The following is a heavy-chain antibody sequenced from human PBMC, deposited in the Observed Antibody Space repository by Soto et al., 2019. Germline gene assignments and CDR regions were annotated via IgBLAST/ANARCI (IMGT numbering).Heavy chain of an antibody. D-gene: IGHD1-26*01. J-gene: IGHJ4*02. Sequence: SETLSLTCTVSGGSISSGDYYWSWIRQPPGKGLEWIGCISYSGSTYYNPSLKSRVTISVDTSKNQFSLKLSSVTAADTAVYYCARDRSEYYFDYWGQGTLVTVSS. CDR2: ISYSGST. CDR3: ARDRSEYYFDY. V-gene: IGHV4-30-4*02. CDR1: GGSISSGDYY.